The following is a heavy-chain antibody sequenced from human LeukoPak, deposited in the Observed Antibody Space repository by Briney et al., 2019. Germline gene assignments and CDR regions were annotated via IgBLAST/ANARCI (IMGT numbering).Heavy chain of an antibody. V-gene: IGHV3-74*01. CDR2: INGDGRSI. Sequence: GGSLRLSCAASGFTFSNFWMHWVRQAPGKGLVWVSRINGDGRSISYADSVKGRFTISRDNAKNSLYLQMNTLRAEDTALYYCAKDMGYSGSYLFDFWGQGTLVTVSS. CDR1: GFTFSNFW. D-gene: IGHD1-26*01. J-gene: IGHJ4*02. CDR3: AKDMGYSGSYLFDF.